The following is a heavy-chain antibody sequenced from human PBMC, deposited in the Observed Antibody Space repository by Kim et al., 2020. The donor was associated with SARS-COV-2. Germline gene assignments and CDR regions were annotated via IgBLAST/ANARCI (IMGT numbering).Heavy chain of an antibody. J-gene: IGHJ6*03. Sequence: SETLSLTCAVYGGSFSGYYWSWIRQPPGKGLEWIGEINHSGSTNYNPSLKSRVTISVETSKNQLSLKLSSVTAADTAVYYCARGIMVRGVIITYYYYYY. V-gene: IGHV4-34*01. CDR1: GGSFSGYY. D-gene: IGHD3-10*01. CDR2: INHSGST. CDR3: ARGIMVRGVIITYYYYYY.